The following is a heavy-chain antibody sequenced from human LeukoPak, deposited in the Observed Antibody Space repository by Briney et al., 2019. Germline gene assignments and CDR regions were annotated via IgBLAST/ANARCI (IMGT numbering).Heavy chain of an antibody. CDR1: GFTFSSHA. V-gene: IGHV3-64*01. CDR3: ARDRYCSTTSCSRRYFDY. J-gene: IGHJ4*02. CDR2: ISSNGGST. Sequence: GGSLRLSCAASGFTFSSHAMHWVRQAPGKGLEYVSGISSNGGSTYYANSVKGRFTISRDNSKNTLFLQMGSLRAEDMAVYYCARDRYCSTTSCSRRYFDYWGQGTLVTVSS. D-gene: IGHD2-2*01.